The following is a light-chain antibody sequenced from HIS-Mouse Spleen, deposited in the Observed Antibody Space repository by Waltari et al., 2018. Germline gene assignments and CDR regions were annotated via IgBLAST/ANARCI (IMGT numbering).Light chain of an antibody. Sequence: DIVMTQSPDSLAVSLGERATINCKSSQSVLYSSNNKNYLAWYQQKPGQPPKLLIYLASTRESGVPDRFSGSGSGTDFTLTISSLQAEDVAVYYCQQYYSTPITFGQGTRLEIK. J-gene: IGKJ5*01. CDR1: QSVLYSSNNKNY. CDR2: LAS. CDR3: QQYYSTPIT. V-gene: IGKV4-1*01.